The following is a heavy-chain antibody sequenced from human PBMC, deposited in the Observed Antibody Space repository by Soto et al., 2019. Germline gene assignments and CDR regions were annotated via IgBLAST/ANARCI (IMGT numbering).Heavy chain of an antibody. CDR3: AISSGWYQGYFQH. J-gene: IGHJ1*01. D-gene: IGHD6-19*01. Sequence: SVKVSCKASGGTFSSYTISWVRQAPGQGLEWMGRIIPILGIANYAQKFQGRVTITADKSTSTAYMELSSLRSEDTAVYYCAISSGWYQGYFQHWGQGTLVTVSS. CDR2: IIPILGIA. V-gene: IGHV1-69*02. CDR1: GGTFSSYT.